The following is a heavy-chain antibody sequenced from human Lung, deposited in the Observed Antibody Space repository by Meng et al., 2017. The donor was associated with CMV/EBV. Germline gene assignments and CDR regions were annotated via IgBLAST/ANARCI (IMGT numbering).Heavy chain of an antibody. Sequence: GEXXKISCVASGFSFSTYAMSWVRQAPGKGLEWVSAISGSGGSTYYADSVKGRFTISRDNSKNTLYLQMNSLRAEDTAVYYCAKDPVVLWQGGSYYFDYWGQGXLVTVSS. V-gene: IGHV3-23*01. CDR1: GFSFSTYA. CDR3: AKDPVVLWQGGSYYFDY. J-gene: IGHJ4*02. D-gene: IGHD2-15*01. CDR2: ISGSGGST.